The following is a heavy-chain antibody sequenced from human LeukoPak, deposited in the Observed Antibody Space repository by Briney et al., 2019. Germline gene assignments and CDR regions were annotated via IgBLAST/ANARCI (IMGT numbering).Heavy chain of an antibody. CDR2: IYYSGST. Sequence: PSETLSLTCTVSGGSISSSSYYWGWIRQPPGKGLEWIGSIYYSGSTYYKPSLKSRVTISVDTSKNQFSLKLSSVTAADTAVYYCARHSEEMATIPDSSTGYFDYWGQGTLVTVSS. J-gene: IGHJ4*02. D-gene: IGHD5-24*01. CDR1: GGSISSSSYY. V-gene: IGHV4-39*01. CDR3: ARHSEEMATIPDSSTGYFDY.